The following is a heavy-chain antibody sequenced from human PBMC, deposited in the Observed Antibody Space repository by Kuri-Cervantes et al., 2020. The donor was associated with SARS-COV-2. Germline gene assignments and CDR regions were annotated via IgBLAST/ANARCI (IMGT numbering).Heavy chain of an antibody. CDR2: INAGNGNT. J-gene: IGHJ5*02. V-gene: IGHV1-3*01. Sequence: ASVTVSCKASGYTFTSYAMHWVRQAPGQRLEWMGWINAGNGNTKYSQKFQGRVTITRDTSASTAYMELSSLRSDDTAVYYCASDRSNSVVVTAIDSNWVDPWGQGTLVTVSS. CDR3: ASDRSNSVVVTAIDSNWVDP. CDR1: GYTFTSYA. D-gene: IGHD2-21*02.